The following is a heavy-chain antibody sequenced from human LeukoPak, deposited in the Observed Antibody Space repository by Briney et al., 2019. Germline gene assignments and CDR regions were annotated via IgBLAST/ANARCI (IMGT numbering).Heavy chain of an antibody. CDR3: ARAAYDSSWLTDN. J-gene: IGHJ4*02. Sequence: GESLKISCKGSGYSFSSYWIVWVRQTPEKRPDWMGIVYPEDSDTRYSPAFQGQVTISADKSISTAYLQWSSLKASDTAMYYCARAAYDSSWLTDNWGQGTLVTVSS. CDR2: VYPEDSDT. CDR1: GYSFSSYW. D-gene: IGHD6-13*01. V-gene: IGHV5-51*01.